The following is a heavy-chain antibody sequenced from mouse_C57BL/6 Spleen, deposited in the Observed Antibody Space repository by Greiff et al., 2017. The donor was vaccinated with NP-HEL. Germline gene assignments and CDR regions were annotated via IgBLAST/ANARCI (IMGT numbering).Heavy chain of an antibody. J-gene: IGHJ1*03. Sequence: EVQGVESGGDLVKPGGSLKLSCAASGFTFSSYGMSWVRQTPDKRLEWVATISSGGSYTYYPDSVKGRFTISRDNAKNTLYLQMSSLKSEDTAVYYCARHKERGWYFDVWGTGTTVTVSS. V-gene: IGHV5-6*01. CDR2: ISSGGSYT. CDR3: ARHKERGWYFDV. CDR1: GFTFSSYG.